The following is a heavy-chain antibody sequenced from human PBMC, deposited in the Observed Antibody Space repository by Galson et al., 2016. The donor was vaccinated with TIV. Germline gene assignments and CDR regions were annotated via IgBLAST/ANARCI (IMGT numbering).Heavy chain of an antibody. CDR2: ISFDGNNQ. Sequence: SLRLSCAASGFIFSIYGMHWVRQAPGKGLEWVTLISFDGNNQYYADSVKGRFTSSRDNSKNTMYLHMNSLRTEDTALYYCAREGSADYDWGRAHFDYWGQGTLVTVSS. CDR1: GFIFSIYG. J-gene: IGHJ4*02. D-gene: IGHD3-16*01. V-gene: IGHV3-30*03. CDR3: AREGSADYDWGRAHFDY.